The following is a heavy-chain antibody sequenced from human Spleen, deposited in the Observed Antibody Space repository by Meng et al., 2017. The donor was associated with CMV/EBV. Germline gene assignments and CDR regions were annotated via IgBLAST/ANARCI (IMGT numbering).Heavy chain of an antibody. J-gene: IGHJ4*02. Sequence: ASGFTFDDYTMHWVRQAPGKGLEWVSLISWDGGSTFYADSVKGRFTISRDNSKNSLYLQMNSLRTEDTALYYCAVVQWGSGVPGDYWGQGTLVTVSS. CDR3: AVVQWGSGVPGDY. D-gene: IGHD3-10*01. V-gene: IGHV3-43*01. CDR1: GFTFDDYT. CDR2: ISWDGGST.